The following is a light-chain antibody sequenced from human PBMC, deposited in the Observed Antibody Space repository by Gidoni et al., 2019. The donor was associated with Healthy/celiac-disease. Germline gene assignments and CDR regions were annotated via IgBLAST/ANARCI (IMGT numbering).Light chain of an antibody. Sequence: DIVLTQSPGTLSLSPGERATLSCMASQRVSSSYLAWYQQKPGQAPRLLIYGASSRATGIPDRFSGSGSGTDFTLTISRLEPEDFAVYYCQQYGSAPRTCGQGTKVEIK. J-gene: IGKJ1*01. V-gene: IGKV3-20*01. CDR3: QQYGSAPRT. CDR1: QRVSSSY. CDR2: GAS.